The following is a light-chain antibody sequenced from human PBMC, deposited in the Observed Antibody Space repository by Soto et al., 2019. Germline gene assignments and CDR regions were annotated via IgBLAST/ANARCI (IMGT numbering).Light chain of an antibody. CDR1: QTVTSY. J-gene: IGKJ1*01. CDR3: QQYGYSPRT. V-gene: IGKV3-20*01. CDR2: GAS. Sequence: EIVLTQSPGTLSLSPGETATLSCMASQTVTSYFAWYQQKPGQAPRLLIYGASSRATGIPDRFSGSGSGTDFTITISGLELEDFAVYYCQQYGYSPRTFGQGTKVEIK.